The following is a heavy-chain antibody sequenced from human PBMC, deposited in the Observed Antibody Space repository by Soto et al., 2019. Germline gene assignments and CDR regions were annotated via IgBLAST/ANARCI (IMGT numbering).Heavy chain of an antibody. Sequence: QVQLVQSGAEVKKPGASVKVSCKASGYTFTSYGISWVRQAPGQGLEWMGWISAYNGNTNYAQKLQGRVTMTTDTSTSTAYMELRSLRSDDTAVYYCARDLTEWQQHEANWFDPWGQGTMVTVSS. J-gene: IGHJ5*02. V-gene: IGHV1-18*01. CDR3: ARDLTEWQQHEANWFDP. D-gene: IGHD6-13*01. CDR1: GYTFTSYG. CDR2: ISAYNGNT.